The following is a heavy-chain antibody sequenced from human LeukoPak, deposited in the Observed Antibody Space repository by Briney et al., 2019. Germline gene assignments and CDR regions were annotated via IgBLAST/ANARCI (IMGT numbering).Heavy chain of an antibody. Sequence: PGGSLRLSCAASGFTFSSYWMHWVRQAPGKGLVWVSRINSDGSSTSYADSVKGRFTIFRDNAKNTLYLQMNSLRAEDTAVYYCAREGAYYDSSGYYYYYYYMDVWGKGTTVTVSS. J-gene: IGHJ6*03. CDR3: AREGAYYDSSGYYYYYYYMDV. V-gene: IGHV3-74*01. CDR1: GFTFSSYW. CDR2: INSDGSST. D-gene: IGHD3-22*01.